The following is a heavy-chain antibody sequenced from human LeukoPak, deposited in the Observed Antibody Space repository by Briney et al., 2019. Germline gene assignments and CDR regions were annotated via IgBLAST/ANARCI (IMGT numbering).Heavy chain of an antibody. J-gene: IGHJ3*02. D-gene: IGHD2-8*01. CDR2: IYHSGSV. V-gene: IGHV4-38-2*02. Sequence: PSETLSLTCTVSGYSISSGYYWGWIRQPPGKGLEWIGSIYHSGSVYFNPSLKSRVTISVDTSNNQFSLKLSSVTAADTAVYYCARGLTRESLDLEGVSCTNGVCYTPRSSDAFDIWGQGTMVTVSS. CDR3: ARGLTRESLDLEGVSCTNGVCYTPRSSDAFDI. CDR1: GYSISSGYY.